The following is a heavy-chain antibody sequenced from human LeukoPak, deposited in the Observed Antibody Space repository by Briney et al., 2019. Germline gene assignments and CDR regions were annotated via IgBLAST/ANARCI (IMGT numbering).Heavy chain of an antibody. Sequence: SETLSLTCTVSDDSISDYYRGWIRQPPGKGLEWIGSLYYTENTYYNPSLKNRVAISADTAKNQFFLKLTSVTAADTAVYYCARMSCDTLGCPTVYNWIDPWGQGTLVTVSS. V-gene: IGHV4-59*04. D-gene: IGHD2-15*01. CDR3: ARMSCDTLGCPTVYNWIDP. J-gene: IGHJ5*02. CDR2: LYYTENT. CDR1: DDSISDYY.